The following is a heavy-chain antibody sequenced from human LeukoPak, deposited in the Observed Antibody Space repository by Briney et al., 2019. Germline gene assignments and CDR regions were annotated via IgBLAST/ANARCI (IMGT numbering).Heavy chain of an antibody. D-gene: IGHD4-11*01. CDR2: INHSGST. CDR3: ARQKHSNRGDYYYMDV. V-gene: IGHV4-34*01. CDR1: GGSFSGYC. J-gene: IGHJ6*03. Sequence: SETLSLTCAVYGGSFSGYCWSWIRQPPGKGLEWIGEINHSGSTNYNPSLKSRVTISVDTSKNQFSLKLSSVTAADTAVYYCARQKHSNRGDYYYMDVWGKGTTVTVSS.